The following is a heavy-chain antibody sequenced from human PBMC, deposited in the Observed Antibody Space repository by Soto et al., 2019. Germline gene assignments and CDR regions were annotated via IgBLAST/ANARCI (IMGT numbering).Heavy chain of an antibody. Sequence: EVQLVESGGGLVKPGGSLRLSCAASGFTFRSYSMNWVRQAPGKGLEWVSSISSSSSYIYYADSVKGRFTISRDNAKNSLYLQMNSLRAEDTAVYYCARAQGATFDYWGQGTLVTVSS. CDR1: GFTFRSYS. CDR3: ARAQGATFDY. D-gene: IGHD1-26*01. J-gene: IGHJ4*02. V-gene: IGHV3-21*01. CDR2: ISSSSSYI.